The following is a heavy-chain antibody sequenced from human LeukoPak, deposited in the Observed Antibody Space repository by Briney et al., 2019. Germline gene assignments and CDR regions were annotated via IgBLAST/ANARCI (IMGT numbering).Heavy chain of an antibody. Sequence: RSLRLSCAASGFTFSSYGMHWVRQAPGKGLEWVAVIWYDGSNKYYADSVKGRFTISRDNSKNTLCLQMNSLRAEDTAVYYCAREYCSGGSCYHDYWGQGTLVTVSS. V-gene: IGHV3-33*01. CDR2: IWYDGSNK. D-gene: IGHD2-15*01. CDR1: GFTFSSYG. J-gene: IGHJ4*02. CDR3: AREYCSGGSCYHDY.